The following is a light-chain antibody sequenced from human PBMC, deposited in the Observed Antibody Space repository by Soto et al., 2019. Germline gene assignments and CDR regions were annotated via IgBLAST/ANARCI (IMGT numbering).Light chain of an antibody. CDR3: QQRSNWPPGYT. V-gene: IGKV3-11*01. CDR2: DAS. Sequence: EIVLTQSPATLSLSPGERATLSCRDSQRVSRYLAWYQQKPGQAPRLLIYDASNRATGIPARFSGSGSVTDFTLTISSLEPEDFAVYYFQQRSNWPPGYTFGQGTNLAIK. J-gene: IGKJ2*01. CDR1: QRVSRY.